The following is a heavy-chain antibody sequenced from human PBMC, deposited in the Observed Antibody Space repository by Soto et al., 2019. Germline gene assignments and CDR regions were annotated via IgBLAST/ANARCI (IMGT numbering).Heavy chain of an antibody. CDR2: TYYRSKWLN. CDR3: SREVAGTCAFDI. D-gene: IGHD6-19*01. J-gene: IGHJ3*02. CDR1: GDSVSSNSAA. Sequence: SQTLSLTCAVSGDSVSSNSAAWDWIRQSTSRGLEWLGRTYYRSKWLNDYAVSVKGRITINPDTSRNQFFLHLNSVTPEDAAVYYCSREVAGTCAFDIWGQGTVVTVSS. V-gene: IGHV6-1*01.